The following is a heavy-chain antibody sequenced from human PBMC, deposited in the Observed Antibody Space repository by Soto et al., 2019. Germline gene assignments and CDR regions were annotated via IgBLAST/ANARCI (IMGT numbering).Heavy chain of an antibody. V-gene: IGHV1-8*01. CDR3: VRGIPYCTSASCYNY. D-gene: IGHD2-2*02. J-gene: IGHJ4*02. Sequence: QVQLVQSGAEVKKTGASEKVACKASGYTFSSSDINWVRQATGQGLEWMGWMNPNSGNTGYAQKFQGRVSMTRNTAINTAYMELSGLRSEDTAVYYCVRGIPYCTSASCYNYWRQGTLVTVSS. CDR2: MNPNSGNT. CDR1: GYTFSSSD.